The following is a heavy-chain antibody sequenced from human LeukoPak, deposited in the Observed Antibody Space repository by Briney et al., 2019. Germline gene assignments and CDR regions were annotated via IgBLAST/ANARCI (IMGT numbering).Heavy chain of an antibody. CDR1: GFTFSNYN. CDR3: IRDFRSADL. V-gene: IGHV3-21*01. CDR2: ISSTSSYI. Sequence: GGSLRLSCAASGFTFSNYNFYWVRQAPGKGLEWVSSISSTSSYIYYADSVKGRFTISRDNAKNTVYLEMNSLSVEDTATYYCIRDFRSADLWGQGTLVTVTS. J-gene: IGHJ5*02.